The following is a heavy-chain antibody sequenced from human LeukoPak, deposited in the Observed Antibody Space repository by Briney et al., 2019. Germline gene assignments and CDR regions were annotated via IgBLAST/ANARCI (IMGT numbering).Heavy chain of an antibody. CDR3: ARGNVYGDYVP. D-gene: IGHD4-17*01. V-gene: IGHV4-31*03. CDR2: IYYSGST. J-gene: IGHJ5*02. Sequence: SQTLSLTCTVSGGSISSGGYSWSWIRQHSGKGLEWIGYIYYSGSTYYNPSLKSRVTISVDTSKNQFSLKLSSVTAADTAVYYCARGNVYGDYVPWGQGTLVTVSS. CDR1: GGSISSGGYS.